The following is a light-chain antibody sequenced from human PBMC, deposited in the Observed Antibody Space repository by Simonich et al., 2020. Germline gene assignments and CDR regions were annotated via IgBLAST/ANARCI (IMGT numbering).Light chain of an antibody. CDR1: VLAKKY. CDR3: SSYTSSSTWV. V-gene: IGLV3-27*01. Sequence: SYELTQPSSVSVSPGQTARITCSGDVLAKKYARWFQQKPGQATVLVIYKDSERPSGFSNRFSGSKSGNTASLTISGLQAEDEADYYCSSYTSSSTWVFGGGTKLTVL. CDR2: KDS. J-gene: IGLJ3*02.